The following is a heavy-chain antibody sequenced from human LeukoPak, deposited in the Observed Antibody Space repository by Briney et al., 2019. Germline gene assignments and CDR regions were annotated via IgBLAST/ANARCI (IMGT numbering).Heavy chain of an antibody. D-gene: IGHD2-2*01. Sequence: RGSLRLSCAASGFTFSDYYMSWIRQAPGKGLEWVSYISSSGSTIYYADSVKGRFTISRDNAKNSLYLQMNSLRAEDTAVYYCARRYCSSTSCPDYYYYVDVWGKGTTVTVSS. CDR3: ARRYCSSTSCPDYYYYVDV. CDR1: GFTFSDYY. V-gene: IGHV3-11*04. J-gene: IGHJ6*03. CDR2: ISSSGSTI.